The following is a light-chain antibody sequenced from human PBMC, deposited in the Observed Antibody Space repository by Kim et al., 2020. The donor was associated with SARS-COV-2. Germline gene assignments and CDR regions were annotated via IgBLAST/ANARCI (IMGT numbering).Light chain of an antibody. Sequence: VSLGKTARITCQGDSLRTYDATWYQQKPEEAPILLIYGKNNRPSGIPVRFSGSTSGNTASLTITGTQAGDEADYYCNSRDSNNDVVFGGGTQLTVL. CDR1: SLRTYD. V-gene: IGLV3-19*01. CDR3: NSRDSNNDVV. CDR2: GKN. J-gene: IGLJ2*01.